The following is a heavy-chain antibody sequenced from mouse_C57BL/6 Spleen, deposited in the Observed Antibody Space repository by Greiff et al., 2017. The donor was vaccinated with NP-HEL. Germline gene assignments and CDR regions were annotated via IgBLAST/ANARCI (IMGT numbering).Heavy chain of an antibody. CDR3: ARWSQGYFDV. CDR1: GYTFTDYY. V-gene: IGHV1-26*01. Sequence: EVQLQQSGPELVKPGASVKISCKASGYTFTDYYMNWVKQSHGKSLEWIGDINPNNGGTSYNQKFKGKATLTVDKSSSTAYMELRSLTSEDSAVYYGARWSQGYFDVWGTGTTVTVSS. J-gene: IGHJ1*03. D-gene: IGHD6-2*01. CDR2: INPNNGGT.